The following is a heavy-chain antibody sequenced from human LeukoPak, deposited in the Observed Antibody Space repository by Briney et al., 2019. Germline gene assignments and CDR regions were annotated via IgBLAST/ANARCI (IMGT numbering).Heavy chain of an antibody. Sequence: GSSVKVSCKASGGTFSSYAISWVRQAPGQGLEWMGGIIPIFGTANYAQEFQGRVTITADKSTSTAYMELSSLRSEDTAVYYCARDKRWLVGGVDYWGQGTLVTVSS. V-gene: IGHV1-69*06. CDR3: ARDKRWLVGGVDY. D-gene: IGHD6-19*01. J-gene: IGHJ4*02. CDR1: GGTFSSYA. CDR2: IIPIFGTA.